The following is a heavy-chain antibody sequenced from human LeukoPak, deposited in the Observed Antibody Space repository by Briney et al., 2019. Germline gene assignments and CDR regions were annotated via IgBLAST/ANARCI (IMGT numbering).Heavy chain of an antibody. D-gene: IGHD2-15*01. CDR2: INHSGST. CDR1: GGSFSGYY. V-gene: IGHV4-34*01. J-gene: IGHJ2*01. CDR3: ARGIGWYFDL. Sequence: QPSETLSLTCAVYGGSFSGYYWSWIRQPPGKGLEWIGEINHSGSTNYNPSLKSRVTISVDTSKNQFSLKLSSVTAADTAVYYCARGIGWYFDLWGRGTLVTVSS.